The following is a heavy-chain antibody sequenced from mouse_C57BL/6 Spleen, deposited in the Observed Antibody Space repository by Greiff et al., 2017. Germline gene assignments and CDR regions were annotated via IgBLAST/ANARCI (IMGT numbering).Heavy chain of an antibody. Sequence: VQLQQPGAELVMPGASVKLSCKASGYTFTSYWMHWVKQRPGQGLEWIGEIEPSDSYTNYNQKFKGKSTLTVDKSSSTAYMQLSSLTSEDSAVYYCARGVGAYFDYWGQGTTLTVSS. J-gene: IGHJ2*01. CDR3: ARGVGAYFDY. CDR2: IEPSDSYT. D-gene: IGHD3-1*01. CDR1: GYTFTSYW. V-gene: IGHV1-69*01.